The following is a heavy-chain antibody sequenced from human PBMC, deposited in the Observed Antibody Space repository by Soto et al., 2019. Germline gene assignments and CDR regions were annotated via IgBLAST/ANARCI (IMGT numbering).Heavy chain of an antibody. CDR1: GGTFSSYT. CDR3: APWGCSSTSCYGGWFDP. D-gene: IGHD2-2*01. J-gene: IGHJ5*02. V-gene: IGHV1-69*02. Sequence: ASVKVSCKASGGTFSSYTISWVRQAPGQGLEWMGRIIPILGIANYAQKFQGRVTITADKSTSTAYMELSSLRSEDTAVYYCAPWGCSSTSCYGGWFDPWGQGTLVTVSS. CDR2: IIPILGIA.